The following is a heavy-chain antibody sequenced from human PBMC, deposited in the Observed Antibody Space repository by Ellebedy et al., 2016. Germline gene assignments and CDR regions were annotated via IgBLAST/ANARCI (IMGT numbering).Heavy chain of an antibody. Sequence: ASVKVSCKASAYIFTSNGSSWVRPPPGQGLEGMGWISAHNNNTHLAEKLQARVTMTTDTSTSTAYMALMSLRSEDTAVYYRARAPGGEVPDFDAFHIWGQGTMVTVSS. CDR3: ARAPGGEVPDFDAFHI. CDR1: AYIFTSNG. J-gene: IGHJ3*02. V-gene: IGHV1-18*04. D-gene: IGHD3-16*01. CDR2: ISAHNNNT.